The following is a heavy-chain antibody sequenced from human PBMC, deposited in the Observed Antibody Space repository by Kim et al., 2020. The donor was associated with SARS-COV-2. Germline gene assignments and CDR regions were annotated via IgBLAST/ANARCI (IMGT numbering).Heavy chain of an antibody. CDR3: ARGRVVFDY. CDR2: INHSGST. J-gene: IGHJ4*02. CDR1: GGSFSGYY. V-gene: IGHV4-34*01. Sequence: SETLSLTCAVYGGSFSGYYWSWIRQPPGKGLEWIGEINHSGSTNYNPSLKSRVTISVDTSKNQFSLKLSSVTAADTAVYYCARGRVVFDYWGQGTLVTVSS. D-gene: IGHD3-3*01.